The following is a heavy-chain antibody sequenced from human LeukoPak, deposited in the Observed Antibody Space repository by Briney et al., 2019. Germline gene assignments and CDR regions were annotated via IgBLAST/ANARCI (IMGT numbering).Heavy chain of an antibody. CDR1: GYTFSTYG. CDR3: ARGGEYCSRGSCYFDC. Sequence: ASVKVSCKASGYTFSTYGVTWVRQAPGQGLEWMGYISNYYGNTKYAQKVQGRVTMTTDTSTSTAYMELTSLTSDDTAVYYCARGGEYCSRGSCYFDCWGQGTLVTVSS. J-gene: IGHJ4*02. V-gene: IGHV1-18*01. D-gene: IGHD2-15*01. CDR2: ISNYYGNT.